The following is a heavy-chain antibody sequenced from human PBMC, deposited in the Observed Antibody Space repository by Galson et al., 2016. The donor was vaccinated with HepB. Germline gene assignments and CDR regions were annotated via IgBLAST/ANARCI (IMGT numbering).Heavy chain of an antibody. CDR2: ISMSGGSR. D-gene: IGHD1-26*01. V-gene: IGHV3-23*01. CDR1: GFTFSSYG. Sequence: SLRLSCAGSGFTFSSYGMTWVRQAPGKGLEDVSSISMSGGSRDYAESGKGRFTISRDNSRSTLFLQMNSLRVEDTGVYYCVSGSTAPDVWGKGTKVTVSS. J-gene: IGHJ6*04. CDR3: VSGSTAPDV.